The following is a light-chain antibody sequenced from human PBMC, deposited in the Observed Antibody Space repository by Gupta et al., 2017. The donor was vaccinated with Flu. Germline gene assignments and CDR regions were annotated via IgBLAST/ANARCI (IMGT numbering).Light chain of an antibody. Sequence: DIVLTQSPLSLPVTPVEPASISFRSSQSLLHSNGYNYLDWDLQKPGQSPQLLIYLGSNRASGVPDRFSGSGSGTDFSLKNSRVEAEDVGVYYCMQALHTPTFGQGTRLEIK. V-gene: IGKV2-28*01. J-gene: IGKJ5*01. CDR3: MQALHTPT. CDR1: QSLLHSNGYNY. CDR2: LGS.